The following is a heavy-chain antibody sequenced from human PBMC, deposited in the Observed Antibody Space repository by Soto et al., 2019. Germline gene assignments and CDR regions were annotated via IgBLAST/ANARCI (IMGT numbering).Heavy chain of an antibody. D-gene: IGHD3-16*01. V-gene: IGHV4-30-4*01. CDR2: IYYSGST. Sequence: SETLSLTCTVSGGSISSGDYYWSWIRQPPGKGLEWIGYIYYSGSTYYNPSLKSRVTISVDTSKNQFSLKLSPVTAADTAVYYCARDRFTEAYRIFDYWGQGTLVTVSS. CDR3: ARDRFTEAYRIFDY. J-gene: IGHJ4*02. CDR1: GGSISSGDYY.